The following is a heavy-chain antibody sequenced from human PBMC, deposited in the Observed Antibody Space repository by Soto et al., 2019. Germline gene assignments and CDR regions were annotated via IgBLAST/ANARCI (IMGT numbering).Heavy chain of an antibody. J-gene: IGHJ4*02. CDR1: GFTFSTYE. CDR3: AGEKVGASYFDY. Sequence: EVQLGESGGGLVQPGGSLRLSCAASGFTFSTYEFNWVRQAPGKGLEWVSYISHSGSPIYYAASVKGRFTISRDNAKNSLYLQMNSLIAEDTAVYYCAGEKVGASYFDYWGQGTLVTVSS. V-gene: IGHV3-48*03. CDR2: ISHSGSPI.